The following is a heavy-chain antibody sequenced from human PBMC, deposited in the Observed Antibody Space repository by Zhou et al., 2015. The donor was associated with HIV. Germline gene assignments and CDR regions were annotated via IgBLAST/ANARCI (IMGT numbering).Heavy chain of an antibody. CDR1: GGTFSSYA. CDR3: ARVPYYDSSGYYYETTDAFDI. V-gene: IGHV1-69*01. J-gene: IGHJ3*02. CDR2: IIPIFGTA. D-gene: IGHD3-22*01. Sequence: QVQLVQSGAEVKKPGSSVKVSCKASGGTFSSYAISWVRQAPGQGLEWMGGIIPIFGTANYAQKFQGRVTITADESASTAYMELSSLRSEDTAVYYCARVPYYDSSGYYYETTDAFDIWGQGTMVTVSS.